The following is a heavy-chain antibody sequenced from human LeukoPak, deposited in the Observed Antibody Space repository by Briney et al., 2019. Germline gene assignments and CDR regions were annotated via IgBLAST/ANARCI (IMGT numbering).Heavy chain of an antibody. Sequence: ASVTVSCKASGYTFTGYYMHWVRQAPGQGLEWMGWINPNSGDTNYAQKFQGRVTMTRDTSISTAYMELSRLRSDDTAIYFCARQGLQIDYWGQGTLVTVSS. CDR3: ARQGLQIDY. J-gene: IGHJ4*02. CDR1: GYTFTGYY. CDR2: INPNSGDT. V-gene: IGHV1-2*02.